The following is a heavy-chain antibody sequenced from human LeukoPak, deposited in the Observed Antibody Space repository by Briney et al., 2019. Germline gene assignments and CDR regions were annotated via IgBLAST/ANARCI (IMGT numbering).Heavy chain of an antibody. Sequence: SETLSLTCTVSGGSISSSSYYWGWIRQPPGKGLEWIGSIYYNGSTYYNPSLKNRVTISIDTSKNQFSLRLSSVTAADTAVYYCAKGNPFYDYWGQGTLVTVSS. CDR1: GGSISSSSYY. CDR2: IYYNGST. CDR3: AKGNPFYDY. V-gene: IGHV4-39*07. J-gene: IGHJ4*02. D-gene: IGHD5/OR15-5a*01.